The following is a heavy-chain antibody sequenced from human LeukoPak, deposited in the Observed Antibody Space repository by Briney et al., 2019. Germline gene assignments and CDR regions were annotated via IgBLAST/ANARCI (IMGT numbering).Heavy chain of an antibody. CDR3: AKDFGEQLGGDY. J-gene: IGHJ4*02. D-gene: IGHD1-1*01. CDR2: ISGSGGST. Sequence: GGSLRLSCAASGFTFSSYAMSWVRQAPGRGLEWVSAISGSGGSTYYADSVKGRFTISRDNSKNTLYLQMNSLRAEDTAVYYCAKDFGEQLGGDYWGQGTLVTVSS. CDR1: GFTFSSYA. V-gene: IGHV3-23*01.